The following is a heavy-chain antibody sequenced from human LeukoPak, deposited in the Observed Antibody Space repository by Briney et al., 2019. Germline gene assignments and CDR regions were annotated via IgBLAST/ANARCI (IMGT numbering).Heavy chain of an antibody. V-gene: IGHV3-21*01. CDR2: ISSSSSYI. Sequence: GGSLRLSCAASGFTFSSYSMNWVRQAPGKGLEWVSSISSSSSYIYYADSVKGRFTVSRDNAKNSLYLQMNSLRAEDTAVYYCARYPANWNYGTYYFDYWGQGTLVTVSS. CDR1: GFTFSSYS. CDR3: ARYPANWNYGTYYFDY. J-gene: IGHJ4*02. D-gene: IGHD1-7*01.